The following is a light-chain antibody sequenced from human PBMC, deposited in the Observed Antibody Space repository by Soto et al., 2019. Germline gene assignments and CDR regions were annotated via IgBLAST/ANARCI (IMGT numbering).Light chain of an antibody. CDR3: QQYDNLHLT. CDR2: DAS. CDR1: QDISNY. Sequence: DIQMTQSPSSLSASVGDRVTITCQASQDISNYLNWYQQKPGKAPKLLIYDASNLETGVPSRFGGSGSGTDFTFTISSLQPEDIATYYCQQYDNLHLTFGQGTRLEIK. V-gene: IGKV1-33*01. J-gene: IGKJ5*01.